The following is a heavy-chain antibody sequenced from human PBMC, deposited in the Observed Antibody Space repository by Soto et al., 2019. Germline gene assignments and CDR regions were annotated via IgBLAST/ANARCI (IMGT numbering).Heavy chain of an antibody. CDR2: ISYDGSNK. Sequence: PGGSLRLSCAASGFTFSSYAMHWVRQAPGKGLEWVAVISYDGSNKYCADSVKGRFTISRDNSKNTLYLQLNSLRAEDTAVYYCARDKRDLRFLEWSYYFDYWGQGTLVTVSS. CDR3: ARDKRDLRFLEWSYYFDY. CDR1: GFTFSSYA. D-gene: IGHD3-3*01. V-gene: IGHV3-30-3*01. J-gene: IGHJ4*02.